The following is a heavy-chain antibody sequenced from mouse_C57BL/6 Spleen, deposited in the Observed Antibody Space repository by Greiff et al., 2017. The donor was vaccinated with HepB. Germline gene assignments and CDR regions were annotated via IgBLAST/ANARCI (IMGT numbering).Heavy chain of an antibody. CDR2: IDPSDSYT. CDR3: ARKVSNWYFDV. CDR1: GYTFTSYW. V-gene: IGHV1-69*01. D-gene: IGHD6-2*01. J-gene: IGHJ1*03. Sequence: QFQLQQPGAELVMPGASVKLSCKASGYTFTSYWMHWVKQRPGQGLEWIGEIDPSDSYTNYNQKFKGKSTLTVDKSSSTAYMQLSSLTSEDSAVYYCARKVSNWYFDVWGTGTTVTVSS.